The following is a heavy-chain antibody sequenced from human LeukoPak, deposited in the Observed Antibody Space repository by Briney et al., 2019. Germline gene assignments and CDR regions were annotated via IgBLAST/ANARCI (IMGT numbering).Heavy chain of an antibody. CDR2: IRYDGSNK. V-gene: IGHV3-30*02. Sequence: GGSLRLSCAASGFTFSTYGMHWVRQAPGKGLELVAFIRYDGSNKYYADSVKGRFTISRDNSKNTLYLQMNSLRAEDTAVYYCAKDAWSGSYYFDYWGQGTLVTVSS. J-gene: IGHJ4*02. CDR1: GFTFSTYG. D-gene: IGHD1-26*01. CDR3: AKDAWSGSYYFDY.